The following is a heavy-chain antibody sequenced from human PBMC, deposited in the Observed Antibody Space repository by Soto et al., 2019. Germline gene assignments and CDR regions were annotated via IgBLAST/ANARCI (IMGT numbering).Heavy chain of an antibody. D-gene: IGHD3-22*01. CDR2: INHSGST. V-gene: IGHV4-34*01. Sequence: SETLSLTCAVYGGSFSGYYWSWIRQPPGKGLEWIGEINHSGSTNYNPSLKSRVTISVDTSKNQFSLKLSSVTAADTAVYYCERGTYDSSGYYYFGSTGVGRKNYYYGMDVWGQGITVTVS. J-gene: IGHJ6*02. CDR1: GGSFSGYY. CDR3: ERGTYDSSGYYYFGSTGVGRKNYYYGMDV.